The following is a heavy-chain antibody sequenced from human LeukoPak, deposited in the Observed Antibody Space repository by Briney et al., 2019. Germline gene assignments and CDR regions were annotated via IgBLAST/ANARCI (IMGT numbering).Heavy chain of an antibody. CDR1: GFNFHNYG. CDR3: ARGGAARPDY. CDR2: ISSNSKSI. J-gene: IGHJ4*02. D-gene: IGHD6-6*01. Sequence: GGSLRLSCTASGFNFHNYGMDWVRQAPGRRLQWISYISSNSKSIDYADSVKGRFTISRDNAKNSLFLQMSSLRAEDTAVYYCARGGAARPDYWGQGTLVTVSS. V-gene: IGHV3-48*01.